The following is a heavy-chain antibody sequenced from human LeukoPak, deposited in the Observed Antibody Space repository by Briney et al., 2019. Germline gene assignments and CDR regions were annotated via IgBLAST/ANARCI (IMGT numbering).Heavy chain of an antibody. D-gene: IGHD1-26*01. Sequence: GGSLRLSCAASGFTFSSYSMNWVRQAPGKGLEWVSSISSSSSYIYYADSVKGRFTISRDNAKNSLYLQMNSLRAEDTAVYYCARHQWELTPFDYWGQGTLVTVSS. CDR2: ISSSSSYI. V-gene: IGHV3-21*01. J-gene: IGHJ4*02. CDR1: GFTFSSYS. CDR3: ARHQWELTPFDY.